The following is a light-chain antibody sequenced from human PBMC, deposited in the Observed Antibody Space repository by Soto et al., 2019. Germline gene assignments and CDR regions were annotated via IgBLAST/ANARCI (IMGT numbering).Light chain of an antibody. Sequence: QSALTQPPSASGSPGQSVAISCTGTSSDVGGYDYVCWYRQHPGKAPKLMIYEVNNRPSGVPDRFSGSKSGNTAFLTVSGLQAEDEADYYCSSYAADDTVIFGGGTKVTVL. J-gene: IGLJ2*01. CDR2: EVN. CDR3: SSYAADDTVI. CDR1: SSDVGGYDY. V-gene: IGLV2-8*01.